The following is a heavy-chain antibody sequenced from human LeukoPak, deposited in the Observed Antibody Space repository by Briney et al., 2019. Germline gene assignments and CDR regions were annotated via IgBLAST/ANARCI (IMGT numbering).Heavy chain of an antibody. CDR2: ISPSSTYI. V-gene: IGHV3-48*02. CDR1: GFTFSSYS. Sequence: GGSLRLSCAASGFTFSSYSMNWVRQAPGKGLEWVSYISPSSTYIHYADSVKGRFSISRDDAKNSLYLQMSSLRDEDTAVYYCARAAYSSGPDYWGQGTLVTVSS. J-gene: IGHJ4*02. D-gene: IGHD6-25*01. CDR3: ARAAYSSGPDY.